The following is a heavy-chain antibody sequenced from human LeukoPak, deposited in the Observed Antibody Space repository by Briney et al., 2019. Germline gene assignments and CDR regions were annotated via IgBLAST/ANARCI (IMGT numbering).Heavy chain of an antibody. CDR3: ARAKGDY. CDR2: IYYSGDT. Sequence: LETLSLTCAVSLVSARNFYWTWFRQSPGKGLEWIAYIYYSGDTKYNPSLKSRVTIFVDTSTNQFSLEMNSVTAADTAVYYCARAKGDYWGPGTLVTVSS. CDR1: LVSARNFY. J-gene: IGHJ4*02. V-gene: IGHV4-59*02.